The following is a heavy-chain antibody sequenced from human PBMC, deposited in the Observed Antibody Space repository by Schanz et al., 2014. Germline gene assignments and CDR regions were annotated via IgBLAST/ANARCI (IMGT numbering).Heavy chain of an antibody. Sequence: VHLMESGGGLVQPGGSLRLSCAVSGFTFSSYGMHLVRQAPGKGLEWVALISYDGSNKHYADSVKGRFTISRDNSKKTLYVQMNSLRAEDTAVYYCARDRPSGYALDFWGQGTLVTVSS. D-gene: IGHD5-12*01. CDR1: GFTFSSYG. CDR3: ARDRPSGYALDF. V-gene: IGHV3-30*03. J-gene: IGHJ4*02. CDR2: ISYDGSNK.